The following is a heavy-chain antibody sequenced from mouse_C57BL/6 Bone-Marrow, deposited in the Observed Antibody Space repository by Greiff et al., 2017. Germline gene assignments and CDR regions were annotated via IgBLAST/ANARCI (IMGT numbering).Heavy chain of an antibody. CDR3: ARDLDYAMDY. CDR2: INPYNGGT. CDR1: GYTFTDYY. Sequence: EVQLQQSGPVLVKPGASVKMSCKASGYTFTDYYMNWVKQSHGKSLEWIGVINPYNGGTSYNQKFKGKATLTVDKSSSTAYMELNSLTSEDSAVYYCARDLDYAMDYWGQGTSVTVSS. J-gene: IGHJ4*01. V-gene: IGHV1-19*01.